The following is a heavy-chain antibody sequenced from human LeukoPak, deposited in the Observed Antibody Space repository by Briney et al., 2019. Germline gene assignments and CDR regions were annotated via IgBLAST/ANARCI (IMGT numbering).Heavy chain of an antibody. Sequence: SVKVSCMASGGTFSSYAISWVRQAPGQGLEWMGGIIPIFGTANYAQKFQGRVTITADKSTSTAYMELSSLRSGDTAVYYCAREGGDVRTTYYYYGMDVWGKGTTVTVSS. CDR1: GGTFSSYA. D-gene: IGHD4-11*01. J-gene: IGHJ6*04. CDR3: AREGGDVRTTYYYYGMDV. CDR2: IIPIFGTA. V-gene: IGHV1-69*06.